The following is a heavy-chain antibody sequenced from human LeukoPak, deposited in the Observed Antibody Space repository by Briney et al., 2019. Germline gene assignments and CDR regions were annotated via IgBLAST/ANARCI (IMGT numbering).Heavy chain of an antibody. CDR3: TRAPRFWSGYFYYFDY. V-gene: IGHV1-18*01. Sequence: ASVKVSCKASGFTFTTFGISWVRQAPGQGLEWMGWISAYNGDTNYAQKLQGRVTMTTDTSTSTAYMELRSLRSDGTAVYYCTRAPRFWSGYFYYFDYWGQGTLVTVST. CDR2: ISAYNGDT. J-gene: IGHJ4*02. CDR1: GFTFTTFG. D-gene: IGHD3-3*01.